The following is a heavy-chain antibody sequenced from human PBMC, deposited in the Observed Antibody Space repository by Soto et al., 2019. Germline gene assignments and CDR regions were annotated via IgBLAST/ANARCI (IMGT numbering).Heavy chain of an antibody. CDR1: GFTFSSYS. CDR2: ISSSSSYI. D-gene: IGHD5-18*01. Sequence: PGGSLRLSCAASGFTFSSYSMNWVRQAPGKGLEWVSSISSSSSYIYYADSVKGRFTISRDNAKNSLYLQMNSLRAEDTAVYYCARAGGGGYSYGPPVDYWGQGTLVTVSS. CDR3: ARAGGGGYSYGPPVDY. V-gene: IGHV3-21*01. J-gene: IGHJ4*02.